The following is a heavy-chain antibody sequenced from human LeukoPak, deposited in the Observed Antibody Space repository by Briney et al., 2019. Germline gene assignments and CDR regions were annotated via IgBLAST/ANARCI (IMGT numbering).Heavy chain of an antibody. CDR3: AREDPEFDY. Sequence: PGGSLRLSCAASGFTFSSYAMHWVRQAPGKGLEWVAVISYDGSNKYYADSAKGRFTISRDNSKNTLYLQMNSLRAEDTAVYYCAREDPEFDYWGQGTLVTVSS. CDR2: ISYDGSNK. V-gene: IGHV3-30-3*01. CDR1: GFTFSSYA. J-gene: IGHJ4*02.